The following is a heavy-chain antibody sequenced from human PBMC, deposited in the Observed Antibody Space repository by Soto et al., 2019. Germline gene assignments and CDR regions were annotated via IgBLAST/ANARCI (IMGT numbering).Heavy chain of an antibody. D-gene: IGHD3-22*01. Sequence: GASVKVSCKASGGTFSSYAISWVRQAPGQGLEWMGGIIPIFGTANYAQKFQGRVTITADKSTSTAYMELSSLRSEDTAVYYCARGAYDSSGYYPGGYYYYGMDVWGQGTTVTVSS. CDR1: GGTFSSYA. CDR2: IIPIFGTA. J-gene: IGHJ6*02. CDR3: ARGAYDSSGYYPGGYYYYGMDV. V-gene: IGHV1-69*06.